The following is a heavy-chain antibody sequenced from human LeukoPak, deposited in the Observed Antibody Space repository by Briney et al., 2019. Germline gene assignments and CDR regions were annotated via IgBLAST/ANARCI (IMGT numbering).Heavy chain of an antibody. Sequence: GASVTVSCKASGYTFTSYGISWVRQAPGQGLEWMGWISAYNGNTNYAQKLQGRVTMTTDTSTSTAYMELRSLRSDDTAVYYCARDARIAVAGFYDYWGQGTLVTVSS. CDR3: ARDARIAVAGFYDY. J-gene: IGHJ4*02. CDR2: ISAYNGNT. CDR1: GYTFTSYG. D-gene: IGHD6-19*01. V-gene: IGHV1-18*01.